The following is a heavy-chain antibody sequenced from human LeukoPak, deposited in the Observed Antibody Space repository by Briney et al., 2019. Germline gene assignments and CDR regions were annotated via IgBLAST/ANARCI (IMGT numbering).Heavy chain of an antibody. V-gene: IGHV1-69*05. D-gene: IGHD6-13*01. CDR2: ITPIFGTA. J-gene: IGHJ4*02. CDR3: ARDRGIAGAVELFDY. CDR1: GGTFSRYA. Sequence: SANLSCKASGGTFSRYAISWVRRAPGQGLEWMGGITPIFGTANYTQTFQGRVTITTDESTSTAYMELSSLRSEDTAVYYCARDRGIAGAVELFDYWGQGTLVTVSS.